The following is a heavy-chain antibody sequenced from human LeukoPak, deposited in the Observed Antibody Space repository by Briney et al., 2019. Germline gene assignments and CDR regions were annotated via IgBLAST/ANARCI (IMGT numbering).Heavy chain of an antibody. D-gene: IGHD2-15*01. CDR1: GGTFSSYA. CDR2: IIPIFGTA. CDR3: ASVGYCSGGSCYSVLGAFDY. V-gene: IGHV1-69*05. J-gene: IGHJ4*02. Sequence: ASVKVSCKASGGTFSSYAISWVRQAPGQGLEWMGRIIPIFGTANYAQKFQGRVTITTDESTSTAYMELSSLRSEDTAVYYCASVGYCSGGSCYSVLGAFDYWGQGTLVTVSS.